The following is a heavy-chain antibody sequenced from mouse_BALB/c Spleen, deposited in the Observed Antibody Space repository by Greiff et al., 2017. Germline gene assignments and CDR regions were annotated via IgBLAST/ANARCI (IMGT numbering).Heavy chain of an antibody. Sequence: EVQLQQSGAELVRPGALVKLSCKASGFNIKDYYMHWVKQRPEQGLEWIGWIDPENGNTIYDPKFQGKASITADTSSNTAYLQLSSLTSEDTAVYYCNYYGSSPFAYWGQGTLVTVSA. J-gene: IGHJ3*01. V-gene: IGHV14-1*02. CDR3: NYYGSSPFAY. CDR1: GFNIKDYY. CDR2: IDPENGNT. D-gene: IGHD1-1*01.